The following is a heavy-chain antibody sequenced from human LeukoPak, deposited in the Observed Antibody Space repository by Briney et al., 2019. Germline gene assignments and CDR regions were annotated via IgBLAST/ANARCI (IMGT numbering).Heavy chain of an antibody. CDR2: INPNSGGT. CDR1: GYTFTGYY. V-gene: IGHV1-2*02. Sequence: ASVKVSCKASGYTFTGYYMHWVRQAPGQGLEWMGWINPNSGGTNYAQKFQGRVTMTRDTSISTAYMELSRLRSDDTAVYYCAIYGAEGYCSGGSCYGDYWGQETLVTVSS. CDR3: AIYGAEGYCSGGSCYGDY. D-gene: IGHD2-15*01. J-gene: IGHJ4*02.